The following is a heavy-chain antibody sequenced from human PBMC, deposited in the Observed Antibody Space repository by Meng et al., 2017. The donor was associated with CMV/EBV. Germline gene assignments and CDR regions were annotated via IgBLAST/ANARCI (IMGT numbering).Heavy chain of an antibody. Sequence: QVQLQESGPGLVKPSQTLFLTCTVSGGSISSGDYYWSWIRQPPGKGLEWIGYIYYSGSTYYNPSLKSRVTISVDTSKNQFSLKLSSVTAADTAVYYCARSDCSGGSCYYYFDYWGQGTLVTVSS. V-gene: IGHV4-30-4*08. CDR1: GGSISSGDYY. CDR2: IYYSGST. CDR3: ARSDCSGGSCYYYFDY. D-gene: IGHD2-15*01. J-gene: IGHJ4*02.